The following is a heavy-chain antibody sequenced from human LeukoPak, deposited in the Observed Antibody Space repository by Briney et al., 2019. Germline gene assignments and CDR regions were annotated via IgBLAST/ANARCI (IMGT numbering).Heavy chain of an antibody. CDR1: GGSISSYY. V-gene: IGHV4-59*01. CDR3: ASTRWAAAFDI. J-gene: IGHJ3*02. D-gene: IGHD4-23*01. Sequence: SETLSLTCTVSGGSISSYYWSWIRQPPGKGLEWIGYIYYSGSTNYNPSLKSRVTISADTSKNQFSLKLSSVTAADTAAYYCASTRWAAAFDIWGQGTMVTVSS. CDR2: IYYSGST.